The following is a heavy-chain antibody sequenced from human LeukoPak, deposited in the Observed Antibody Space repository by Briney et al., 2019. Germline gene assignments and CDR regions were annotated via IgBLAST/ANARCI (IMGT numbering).Heavy chain of an antibody. CDR2: IYYSGST. D-gene: IGHD4-11*01. J-gene: IGHJ3*02. Sequence: PSETLSLTCTVSGGSISSYYWGWIRQPPGKGLEWIGSIYYSGSTYYNPSLKSRVTISVDTSKNQFSLKLSSVTAADTAVYYCARLGYSNYAYAFDIWGQGTMVTVSS. V-gene: IGHV4-39*01. CDR3: ARLGYSNYAYAFDI. CDR1: GGSISSYY.